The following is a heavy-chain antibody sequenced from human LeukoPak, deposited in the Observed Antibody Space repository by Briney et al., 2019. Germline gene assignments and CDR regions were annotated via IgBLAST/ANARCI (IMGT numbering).Heavy chain of an antibody. Sequence: GGSLRRSCAASRFTFSSYAMNWVRQAPGKGLEWVAVISYDGSNKYYADSVKGRFTISRDNSKNTLFLQMNSLSAEDTAVYYCARDLDSSSWYILWFDPWGQGTLVTVSS. CDR2: ISYDGSNK. CDR3: ARDLDSSSWYILWFDP. D-gene: IGHD6-13*01. V-gene: IGHV3-30-3*01. J-gene: IGHJ5*02. CDR1: RFTFSSYA.